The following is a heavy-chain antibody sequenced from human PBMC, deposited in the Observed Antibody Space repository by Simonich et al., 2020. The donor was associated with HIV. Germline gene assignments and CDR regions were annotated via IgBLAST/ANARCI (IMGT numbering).Heavy chain of an antibody. CDR3: ARAGVRQWLVQYLQH. CDR1: GYTFTGYY. J-gene: IGHJ1*01. D-gene: IGHD6-19*01. CDR2: NNVKRGGT. Sequence: QVQLVQSGAEVKKPGASVKVSCKASGYTFTGYYMHWVRQAPGQGLEEMGRNNVKRGGTNYEQKFQGRVTMTRDTSISTAYMELSRLTSDDTAIFYCARAGVRQWLVQYLQHWGQGTLVSVSS. V-gene: IGHV1-2*06.